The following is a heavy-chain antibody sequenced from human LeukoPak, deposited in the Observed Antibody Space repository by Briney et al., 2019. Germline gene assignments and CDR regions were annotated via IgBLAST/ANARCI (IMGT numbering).Heavy chain of an antibody. Sequence: GGSLRLSCAAPGFTFSSNSMNWVRQAPGKGLRWVSSIISSSSFIYYADSVKGRLTISRDNAKNSLYLQMNSLRAEDTAVYYCARAEYSSGWYYFDYWGQGTLVTVSS. CDR2: IISSSSFI. CDR3: ARAEYSSGWYYFDY. J-gene: IGHJ4*02. V-gene: IGHV3-21*01. D-gene: IGHD6-19*01. CDR1: GFTFSSNS.